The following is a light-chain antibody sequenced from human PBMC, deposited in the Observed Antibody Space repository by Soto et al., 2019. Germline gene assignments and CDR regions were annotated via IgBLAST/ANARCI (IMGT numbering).Light chain of an antibody. CDR3: QQRSNWPIT. Sequence: DIVMTQYPDSLAVSLGERATINCKSSQSVLYSSNNKNYLAWYQQKPGQPPKLLIYWASTRESGVPARFRGSGSGTDFTLTISSLEPEDSAVYYCQQRSNWPITFGQGTRLEI. V-gene: IGKV4-1*01. CDR2: WAS. CDR1: QSVLYSSNNKNY. J-gene: IGKJ5*01.